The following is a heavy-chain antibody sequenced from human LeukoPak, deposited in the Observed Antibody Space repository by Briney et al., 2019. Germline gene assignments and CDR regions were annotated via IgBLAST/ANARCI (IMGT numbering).Heavy chain of an antibody. J-gene: IGHJ2*01. Sequence: SETLSLTCTVSGGSISSGDYYWSWIRQPPGKGLEWIGYIYYSGSTYYNPSLKSRVTISVDTSKNQFSLKLSSVTAADTAEYYCAREEGAIQLGYFDLWGRGTLVTVSS. CDR2: IYYSGST. CDR3: AREEGAIQLGYFDL. D-gene: IGHD2-21*01. V-gene: IGHV4-30-4*08. CDR1: GGSISSGDYY.